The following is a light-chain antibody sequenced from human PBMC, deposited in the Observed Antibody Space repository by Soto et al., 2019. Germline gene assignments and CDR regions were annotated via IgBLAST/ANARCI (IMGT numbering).Light chain of an antibody. CDR3: QQHGSSPVMYT. V-gene: IGKV3-20*01. J-gene: IGKJ2*01. Sequence: EIVLTQSPGTLSLSPGERATLSCRATQSVSSSSLAWYQQKPGQAPRLLIYGASTRATGIPDRFSGSGSGAAFTLTISRLDPEDFAVYFCQQHGSSPVMYTFGQGTKLEIK. CDR1: QSVSSSS. CDR2: GAS.